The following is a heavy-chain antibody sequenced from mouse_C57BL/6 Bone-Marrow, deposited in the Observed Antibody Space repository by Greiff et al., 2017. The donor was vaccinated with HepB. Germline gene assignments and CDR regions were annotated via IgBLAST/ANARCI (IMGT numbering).Heavy chain of an antibody. V-gene: IGHV1-19*01. Sequence: EVQLQQSGPVLVKPGASVKMSCKASGYTFTDYYMNWVKQSHGKSLEWLGVINPYNVGTSYNQKFKGKATLTVDKSSSTAYMELNRLTSEDSAFYYCADYYGAWFAYWGQGTLVTVSA. CDR3: ADYYGAWFAY. D-gene: IGHD1-1*01. CDR1: GYTFTDYY. J-gene: IGHJ3*01. CDR2: INPYNVGT.